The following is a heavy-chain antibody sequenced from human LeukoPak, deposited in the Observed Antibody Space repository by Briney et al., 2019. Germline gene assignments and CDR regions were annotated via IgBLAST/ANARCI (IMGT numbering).Heavy chain of an antibody. Sequence: GESLEISFKGSGYRFTSYWIGWVRPMSGKGLEWMGIIYPGDSDTRYSPSFQGQVTISADKSISTAYLQWSSLKASDTAMYYCARQPVGEQSDYWGQGTLVTVSS. D-gene: IGHD3-10*01. J-gene: IGHJ4*02. CDR1: GYRFTSYW. CDR2: IYPGDSDT. CDR3: ARQPVGEQSDY. V-gene: IGHV5-51*01.